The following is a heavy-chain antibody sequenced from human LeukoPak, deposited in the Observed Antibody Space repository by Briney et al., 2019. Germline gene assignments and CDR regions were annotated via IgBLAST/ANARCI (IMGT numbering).Heavy chain of an antibody. CDR2: INPNSGGT. D-gene: IGHD2-21*02. V-gene: IGHV1-2*06. Sequence: ASVTVSCKASGYTFTGYYMHWVRQAPGQGLEWMGRINPNSGGTNYAQKFQGRVTMTMSTSISTPYFELSRLRSDDTPVYYCARDADCGGDSYSGSAGDLGPGTLVTVSS. CDR1: GYTFTGYY. CDR3: ARDADCGGDSYSGSAGD. J-gene: IGHJ4*02.